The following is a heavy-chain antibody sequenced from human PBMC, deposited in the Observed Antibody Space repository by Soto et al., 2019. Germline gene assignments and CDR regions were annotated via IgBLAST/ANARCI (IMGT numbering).Heavy chain of an antibody. CDR2: IYHSGNT. V-gene: IGHV4-38-2*01. CDR3: VRVQRTYSSSPALPGGYYYYYGMDA. CDR1: GYAISSGSY. D-gene: IGHD6-6*01. J-gene: IGHJ6*02. Sequence: PSETLSLTCAVSGYAISSGSYWDWIRQPPGKGLEWIGSIYHSGNTYFNPSLESRVTISVYTSKNQFSLKLSSVTAADTAVYYCVRVQRTYSSSPALPGGYYYYYGMDAWGQGTTVTVSS.